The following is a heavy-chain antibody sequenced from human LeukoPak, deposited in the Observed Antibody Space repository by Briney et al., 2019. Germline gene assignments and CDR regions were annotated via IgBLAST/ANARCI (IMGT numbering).Heavy chain of an antibody. CDR2: IYYSGST. V-gene: IGHV4-61*01. CDR1: GGSVSSGSYY. D-gene: IGHD4-23*01. CDR3: ARDYGGKFDY. J-gene: IGHJ4*02. Sequence: SETLSLTCTVSGGSVSSGSYYWSWIRQPPGKGLEWIGYIYYSGSTNYNPSLKSRVTISVDTSKNQFSLKLSSVTAADTAVYYCARDYGGKFDYWGQGTLVTVSS.